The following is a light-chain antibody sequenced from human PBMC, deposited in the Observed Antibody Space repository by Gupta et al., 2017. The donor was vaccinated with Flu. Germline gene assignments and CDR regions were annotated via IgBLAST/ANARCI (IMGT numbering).Light chain of an antibody. Sequence: QSALAHPASVAGSPRHSINISCTCTSSYVGNSDYVSWYQQDPGKAPKLLIYDVSNRPSGVSSRFSGSKSGNTASLTISGLQAEDETEYYCSSYTSTTTFYVFGTGTKVTVL. CDR2: DVS. V-gene: IGLV2-14*01. CDR3: SSYTSTTTFYV. J-gene: IGLJ1*01. CDR1: SSYVGNSDY.